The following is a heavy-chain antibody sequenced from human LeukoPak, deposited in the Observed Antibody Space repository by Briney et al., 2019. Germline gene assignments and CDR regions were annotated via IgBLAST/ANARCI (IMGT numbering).Heavy chain of an antibody. J-gene: IGHJ4*02. CDR1: GFTFDDYA. D-gene: IGHD5-12*01. V-gene: IGHV3-9*01. CDR3: ARGRFDGGYLDYFDY. CDR2: ISWNSGSI. Sequence: GGSLRLSCAASGFTFDDYAMHWVRQAPGKGLEWVSGISWNSGSIGYADSVKGRFTISRDNAKNSLYLQMNSLRAEDTALYYCARGRFDGGYLDYFDYWGQGTLVTVSS.